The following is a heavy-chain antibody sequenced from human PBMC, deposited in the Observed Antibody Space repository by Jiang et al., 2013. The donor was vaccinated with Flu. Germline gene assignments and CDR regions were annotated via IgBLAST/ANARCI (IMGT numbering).Heavy chain of an antibody. Sequence: QLLESGGGLVKPGGSLRLSCAGSGFTFSDYFMYWIRQAPGKGLEWIAHISSSGITTYYADSVKGRFTISRDNAKSSLDLQMNSLRADDTAVYYCVRGLSPLFDYWGQGTLVTVSS. CDR2: ISSSGITT. J-gene: IGHJ4*02. CDR3: VRGLSPLFDY. V-gene: IGHV3-11*01. CDR1: GFTFSDYF. D-gene: IGHD3-16*01.